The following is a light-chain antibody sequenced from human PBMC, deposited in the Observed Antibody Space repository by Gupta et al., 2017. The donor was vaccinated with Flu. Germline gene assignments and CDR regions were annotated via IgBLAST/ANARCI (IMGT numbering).Light chain of an antibody. J-gene: IGKJ2*01. V-gene: IGKV1-5*03. Sequence: DIQMAQSPPTLSASVGDRVTITCRASQNIKAWLSWYQQKPGRAHKRLIYKASNLESGVPSRFSGSGSGTEFTLTISSLQPDDSATYYCQQYNLYHTFGQGTKLEIK. CDR3: QQYNLYHT. CDR1: QNIKAW. CDR2: KAS.